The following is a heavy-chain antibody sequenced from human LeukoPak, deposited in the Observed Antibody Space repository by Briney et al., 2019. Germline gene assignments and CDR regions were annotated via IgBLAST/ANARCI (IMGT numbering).Heavy chain of an antibody. CDR1: GFTFSSYA. CDR3: ARYFVYGAFDI. D-gene: IGHD1-14*01. CDR2: ISYDGSNK. J-gene: IGHJ3*02. V-gene: IGHV3-30-3*01. Sequence: GGSLRLSCAASGFTFSSYAMHWVRQAPGKGLEWVAVISYDGSNKYYADSVKGRFTISRDNSKNTLYLQMNSLRAEDTAVYYCARYFVYGAFDIWGQGTMVTVSS.